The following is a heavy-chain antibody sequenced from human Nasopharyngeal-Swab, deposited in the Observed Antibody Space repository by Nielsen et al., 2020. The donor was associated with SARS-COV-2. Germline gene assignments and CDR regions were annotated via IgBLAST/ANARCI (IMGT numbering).Heavy chain of an antibody. CDR3: ARVEICYNDWCGSYDS. V-gene: IGHV3-72*01. Sequence: GGSLRLSCVASGFNLGDYYMDWVRQAPGKGLEWLGHSRVKANSYSAEYAASVTGRFTFSREESRNLLYLQMNSLTTEDTAVYYCARVEICYNDWCGSYDSWGQGTRVTVSS. D-gene: IGHD3-9*01. J-gene: IGHJ4*02. CDR2: SRVKANSYSA. CDR1: GFNLGDYY.